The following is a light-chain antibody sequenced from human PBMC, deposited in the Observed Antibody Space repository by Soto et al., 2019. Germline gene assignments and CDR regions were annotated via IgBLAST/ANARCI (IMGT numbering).Light chain of an antibody. CDR1: SSDVGGYNY. V-gene: IGLV2-14*03. CDR3: SSYSSSNSYV. Sequence: QSALTQPASVSGSPGQSITISCTGTSSDVGGYNYVSGFQQHPGKAPKLMIYDVSHRSSGVSDRFSGSKSGNTASLTISGLQAEDEADYYCSSYSSSNSYVFGTGTKVTVL. J-gene: IGLJ1*01. CDR2: DVS.